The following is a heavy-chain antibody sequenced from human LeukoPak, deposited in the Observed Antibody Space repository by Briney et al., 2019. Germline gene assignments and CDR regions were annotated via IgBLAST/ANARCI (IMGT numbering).Heavy chain of an antibody. V-gene: IGHV3-23*01. CDR3: AKVIAVAVGFDY. D-gene: IGHD6-19*01. Sequence: GGSLRLSCAASGFTFSSYAMSWVRQAPGKGLEWASAISGSGGSTYYADSVKGRFTISRDNSKNTLYLRMNSLRAEDTAVYYCAKVIAVAVGFDYWGQGTLVTVSS. CDR2: ISGSGGST. J-gene: IGHJ4*02. CDR1: GFTFSSYA.